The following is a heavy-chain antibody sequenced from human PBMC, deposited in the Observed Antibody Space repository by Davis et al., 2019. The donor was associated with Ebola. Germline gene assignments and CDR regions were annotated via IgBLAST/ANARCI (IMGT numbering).Heavy chain of an antibody. CDR2: IYPGDSDT. D-gene: IGHD3-3*01. CDR3: ARHVVAEPSYYDFWSGHLNVDY. Sequence: GESLKISCKGSGYSFTSYWIGWVRQMPGKGLEWMGIIYPGDSDTRYSPSFQGQVTISADKSISTAYLQWSSLKASDTAMYYCARHVVAEPSYYDFWSGHLNVDYWGQGTLVTVSS. J-gene: IGHJ4*02. V-gene: IGHV5-51*01. CDR1: GYSFTSYW.